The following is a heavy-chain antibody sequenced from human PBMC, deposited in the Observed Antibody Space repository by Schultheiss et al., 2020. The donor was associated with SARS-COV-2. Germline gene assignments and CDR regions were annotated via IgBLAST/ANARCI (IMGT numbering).Heavy chain of an antibody. CDR2: IYTSGST. Sequence: SETLSLTCTVSGGSISSYYWSWIRQPAGKGLEWIGRIYTSGSTNYNPSLKSRVTMSVDTSKNQFSLKLSSVTAADTAVYYCASSWNCSSTSCYPTGGHWFDPWGQGTLVTVSS. V-gene: IGHV4-4*07. CDR3: ASSWNCSSTSCYPTGGHWFDP. CDR1: GGSISSYY. J-gene: IGHJ5*02. D-gene: IGHD2-2*01.